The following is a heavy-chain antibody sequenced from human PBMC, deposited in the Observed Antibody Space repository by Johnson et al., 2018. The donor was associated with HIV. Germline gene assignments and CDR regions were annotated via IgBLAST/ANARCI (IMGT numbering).Heavy chain of an antibody. V-gene: IGHV3-30*18. D-gene: IGHD3-10*01. CDR1: GFTFSSYG. Sequence: QVQLVESGGGLVKPGRSLRLSCAASGFTFSSYGMHWVRQAPGKGLEWVAVISYDGSNKYYADSVKGRFTISRDNSKNTLYLQMNSLRAEDTAVYYCAKNSAAFDIWGQGTMVTVSS. CDR3: AKNSAAFDI. J-gene: IGHJ3*02. CDR2: ISYDGSNK.